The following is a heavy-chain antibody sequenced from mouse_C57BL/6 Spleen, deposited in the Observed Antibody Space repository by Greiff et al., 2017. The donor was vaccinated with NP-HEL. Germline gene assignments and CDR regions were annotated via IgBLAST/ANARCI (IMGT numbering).Heavy chain of an antibody. V-gene: IGHV5-16*01. J-gene: IGHJ2*01. CDR2: INSDGSST. Sequence: EVQRVESEGGLVQPGSSMKLSCTASGFTFSDYYMAWVRQVPEKGLEWVANINSDGSSTYYLDSLKSRFIISRDNAKNILYLQMSSLKSEDTATYYCARSHYLYYWGKGTTLTVSS. CDR3: ARSHYLYY. CDR1: GFTFSDYY.